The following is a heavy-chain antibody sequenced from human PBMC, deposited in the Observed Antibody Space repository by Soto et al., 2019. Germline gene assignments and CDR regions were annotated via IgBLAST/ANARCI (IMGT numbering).Heavy chain of an antibody. CDR3: ARYSGSGRFDD. J-gene: IGHJ4*02. Sequence: PSETLSLTCAVYDGSFSGYYWSWIRQPPGKGLEWIGEIIHSGNTNYNPSLKSRVTISVDTSKNQFSLKLSSMTAADTAVYYCARYSGSGRFDDWGQGTRVTVAS. CDR1: DGSFSGYY. D-gene: IGHD3-10*01. V-gene: IGHV4-34*12. CDR2: IIHSGNT.